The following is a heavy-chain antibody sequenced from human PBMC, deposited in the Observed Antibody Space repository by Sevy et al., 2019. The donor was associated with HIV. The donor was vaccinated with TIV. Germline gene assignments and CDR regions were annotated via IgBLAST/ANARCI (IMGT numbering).Heavy chain of an antibody. V-gene: IGHV3-21*01. CDR2: ISSSSSYI. D-gene: IGHD1-26*01. Sequence: GGSLRLSCAASGFTFSSYSMNWVRQAPGKGLEWVSSISSSSSYIYYADSVKGRFTISRDNAKNSLYLQMNSLRAEDTAVYFCARDRGGTTPSAYYYYYGMDVWGQGTTVTVSS. CDR3: ARDRGGTTPSAYYYYYGMDV. CDR1: GFTFSSYS. J-gene: IGHJ6*02.